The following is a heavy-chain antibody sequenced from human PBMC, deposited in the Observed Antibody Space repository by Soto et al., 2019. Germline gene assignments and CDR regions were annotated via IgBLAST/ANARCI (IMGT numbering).Heavy chain of an antibody. CDR2: ISGGGDTT. J-gene: IGHJ4*02. CDR3: AKGRGGSGSLTPRVDL. CDR1: GFTFNNYA. Sequence: EVQLLESGGGLVQPGGSLRLSCAASGFTFNNYAMTWVRQAPGKGLEWVSAISGGGDTTSYADSVKGRFTVSRDGSKNTLYLQMSSLRAEDTALYYCAKGRGGSGSLTPRVDLWGQGTLGTVSP. D-gene: IGHD3-10*01. V-gene: IGHV3-23*01.